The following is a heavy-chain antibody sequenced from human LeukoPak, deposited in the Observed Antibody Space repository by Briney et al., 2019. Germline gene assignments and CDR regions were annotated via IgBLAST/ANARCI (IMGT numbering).Heavy chain of an antibody. J-gene: IGHJ5*02. D-gene: IGHD5-18*01. CDR1: GYTFTSYD. CDR3: ARVDVRPAMVSRYNWFDP. V-gene: IGHV1-8*01. CDR2: MNPDSGNT. Sequence: GASVKVSCKASGYTFTSYDINWVRQATGQGLEWMGWMNPDSGNTGYAQKFQGRVTMTRDTSISTAYMELRSLTSEDTAVYYCARVDVRPAMVSRYNWFDPWGQGTLVTVSS.